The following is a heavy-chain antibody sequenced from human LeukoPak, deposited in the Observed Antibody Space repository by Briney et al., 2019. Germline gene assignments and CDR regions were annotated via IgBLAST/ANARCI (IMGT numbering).Heavy chain of an antibody. CDR3: AKDPSPHPLYYFDY. CDR1: GFTFDDYA. V-gene: IGHV3-9*01. Sequence: GRSLRLSCAASGFTFDDYAMHWVRQAPGKGLEWVSGISWNSGSIGYADSVKGRFTISRDNAKNSLYLQMNSLRAEDTALYYCAKDPSPHPLYYFDYWGQGTLVTVSS. J-gene: IGHJ4*02. D-gene: IGHD2-2*01. CDR2: ISWNSGSI.